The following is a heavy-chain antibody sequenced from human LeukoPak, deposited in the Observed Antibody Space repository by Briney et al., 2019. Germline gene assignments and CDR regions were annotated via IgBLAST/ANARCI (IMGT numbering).Heavy chain of an antibody. Sequence: SETLSLTCAVYGGSFSGYHWTWIRQPPGKGLEWIGDINPSGSTYYNPSLKSRLTISVDTSKNQFSLKLRSVTAADTAVYYCARAQVGYDSSGYYPLDYWGQGTLVTVSS. J-gene: IGHJ4*02. CDR1: GGSFSGYH. CDR2: INPSGST. D-gene: IGHD3-22*01. CDR3: ARAQVGYDSSGYYPLDY. V-gene: IGHV4-34*01.